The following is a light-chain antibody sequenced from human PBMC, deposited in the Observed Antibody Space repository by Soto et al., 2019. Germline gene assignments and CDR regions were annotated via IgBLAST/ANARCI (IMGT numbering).Light chain of an antibody. CDR2: GAS. Sequence: EIMWTQSAATLSLSPGEKATLSCRASQSVSSYLAWYQQKPGQAPRLLIYGASSRATGIPDRFSGSGSGTDFTLTISRLEPEDFAVYYCQQYGSSPWTFGQGTKVDIK. J-gene: IGKJ1*01. CDR3: QQYGSSPWT. V-gene: IGKV3-20*01. CDR1: QSVSSY.